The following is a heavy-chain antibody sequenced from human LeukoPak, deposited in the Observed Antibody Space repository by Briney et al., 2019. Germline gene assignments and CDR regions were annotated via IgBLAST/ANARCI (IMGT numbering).Heavy chain of an antibody. D-gene: IGHD2-15*01. V-gene: IGHV3-20*04. CDR1: GFTFDDHG. CDR3: ATDNLWNCSGVTCYAQSLVY. CDR2: IKWDGGRT. J-gene: IGHJ4*02. Sequence: PGGSLRLSCAASGFTFDDHGMSWVRQAPGKGLEWVSGIKWDGGRTGYADSVKGRFTISRDNAKNSLYLQVNSLRAEDTAVYYCATDNLWNCSGVTCYAQSLVYWGQGTLVTVSS.